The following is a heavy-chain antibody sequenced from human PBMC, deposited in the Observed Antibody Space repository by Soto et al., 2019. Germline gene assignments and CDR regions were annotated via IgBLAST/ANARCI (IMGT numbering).Heavy chain of an antibody. J-gene: IGHJ5*02. Sequence: QVQLVQSGAEGKKPGASVKVSCKAPRYIFTAYFMHWVRQAPGQGLEWMGWINPNNGATHYGLSFHGRVTMTREKTISTAYMELSSLRYDDTAVYYCASDDPGARFDPWGQGTLVIVSS. D-gene: IGHD1-1*01. CDR2: INPNNGAT. V-gene: IGHV1-2*02. CDR3: ASDDPGARFDP. CDR1: RYIFTAYF.